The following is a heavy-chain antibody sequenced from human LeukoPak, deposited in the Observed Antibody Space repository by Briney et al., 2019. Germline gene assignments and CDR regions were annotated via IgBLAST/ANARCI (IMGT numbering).Heavy chain of an antibody. Sequence: SVKVSCKASGGTFSSYAISWVRQAPGQGLEWMGRIIPIFGTANYAQKFQGRVTITTDESTSTAYMELSSLRSEDTAVYYCARERNPGGFYYDSSGFDHWGQGTLVTVSS. V-gene: IGHV1-69*05. J-gene: IGHJ4*02. CDR1: GGTFSSYA. D-gene: IGHD3-22*01. CDR3: ARERNPGGFYYDSSGFDH. CDR2: IIPIFGTA.